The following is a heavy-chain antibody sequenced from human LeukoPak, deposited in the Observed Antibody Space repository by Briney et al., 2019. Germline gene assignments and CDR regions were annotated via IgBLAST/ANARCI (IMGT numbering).Heavy chain of an antibody. CDR3: AAAAMIFGVIIPPF. V-gene: IGHV1-46*01. D-gene: IGHD3-3*01. CDR2: INPSGGSP. CDR1: RDTFSRYY. Sequence: ASVKVSRKSSRDTFSRYYIHWVRQAPGQGLEYMGVINPSGGSPRYAQKFQGRLTMTRDMPTSTVYMKLSSLRSEDTSIYYCAAAAMIFGVIIPPFWGPGTPVTISS. J-gene: IGHJ4*02.